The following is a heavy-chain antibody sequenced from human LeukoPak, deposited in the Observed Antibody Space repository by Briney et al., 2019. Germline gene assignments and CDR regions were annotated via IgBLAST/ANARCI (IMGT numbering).Heavy chain of an antibody. Sequence: SETLSLTCTVSGGSISSGGYYWSWIRQPPGKGLEWIGYIYHSGSTYYNPSLKSRVTISVDRSKNQFSLKLSSVTAADTAVYYCAREITIFGVVTFDAFDIWGQGTMVTVSS. CDR2: IYHSGST. J-gene: IGHJ3*02. V-gene: IGHV4-30-2*01. D-gene: IGHD3-3*01. CDR3: AREITIFGVVTFDAFDI. CDR1: GGSISSGGYY.